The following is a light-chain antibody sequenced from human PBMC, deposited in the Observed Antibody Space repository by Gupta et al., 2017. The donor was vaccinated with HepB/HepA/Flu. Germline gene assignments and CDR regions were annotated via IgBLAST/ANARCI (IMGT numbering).Light chain of an antibody. CDR3: NSRDSSGNQV. CDR1: SLRSFY. J-gene: IGLJ2*01. Sequence: SSELTQDPAVSVALGKTVTITCQGVSLRSFYASWYQQKPGQAPILVIFGKNNRPSEIPDRFSGSTSGNTASVTVTGAKEEEEADNYGNSRDSSGNQVFGGGTKLAVL. CDR2: GKN. V-gene: IGLV3-19*01.